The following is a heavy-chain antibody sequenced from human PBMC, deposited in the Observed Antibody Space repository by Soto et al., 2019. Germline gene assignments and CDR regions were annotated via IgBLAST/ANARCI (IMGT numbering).Heavy chain of an antibody. CDR3: AKDHWNDARGDYYGMDV. J-gene: IGHJ6*02. CDR1: GFTFSSYG. Sequence: QVQLVESGGGVVQPGRSLRLSCAASGFTFSSYGMHWVRQAPGKGLEWVAVISSDGSNKYYADTVQGRFTISRDNSKNTLYLQMNSLRAEDTAVYYCAKDHWNDARGDYYGMDVWGQGTLVTVSS. V-gene: IGHV3-30*18. CDR2: ISSDGSNK. D-gene: IGHD1-1*01.